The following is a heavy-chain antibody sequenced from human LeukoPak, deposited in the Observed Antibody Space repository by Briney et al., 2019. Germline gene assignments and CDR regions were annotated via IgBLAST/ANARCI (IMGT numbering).Heavy chain of an antibody. V-gene: IGHV1-69*13. CDR3: ARSMVRGVNWFDP. CDR2: IIPIFGTA. J-gene: IGHJ5*02. CDR1: GYSFTSNV. D-gene: IGHD3-10*01. Sequence: GASVKVSCKASGYSFTSNVISWVRQAPGQGLEWMGGIIPIFGTANYAQKFQGRVTITADESTSTAYMELSSLRSEDTAVYYCARSMVRGVNWFDPWGQGTLVTVSS.